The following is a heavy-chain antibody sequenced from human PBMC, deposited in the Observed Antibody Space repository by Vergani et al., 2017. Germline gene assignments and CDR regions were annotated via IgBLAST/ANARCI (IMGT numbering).Heavy chain of an antibody. CDR1: GFTFSSYG. J-gene: IGHJ6*02. D-gene: IGHD5-18*01. CDR3: AREEGSYGYTADYYYYCMDV. V-gene: IGHV3-33*01. Sequence: QVQLVESGGGVVQPGRSLRLSCAASGFTFSSYGMHWVRQAPGKGLEWVAVIWYDGSNKYYADSVKGRFTISRDNSKNTLYLQMNSLRAEDTAVYYCAREEGSYGYTADYYYYCMDVWGQGTTVTVSS. CDR2: IWYDGSNK.